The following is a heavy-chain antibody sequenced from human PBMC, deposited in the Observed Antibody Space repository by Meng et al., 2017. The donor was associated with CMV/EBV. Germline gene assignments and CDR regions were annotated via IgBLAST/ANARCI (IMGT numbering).Heavy chain of an antibody. CDR1: GGSFSGYY. V-gene: IGHV4-34*01. J-gene: IGHJ6*02. Sequence: SETLSLTCAVYGGSFSGYYWSWIRQPPGKGLEGIGEINHSGSTNYNPSLKSRVTISVDTSKNQFSLKLSSVTAADTAVYYCARDTRTIFGVVINYYYYYGMDVWGQGTTVTVSS. D-gene: IGHD3-3*01. CDR2: INHSGST. CDR3: ARDTRTIFGVVINYYYYYGMDV.